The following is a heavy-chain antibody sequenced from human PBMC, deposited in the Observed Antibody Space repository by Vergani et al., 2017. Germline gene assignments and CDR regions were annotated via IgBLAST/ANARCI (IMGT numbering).Heavy chain of an antibody. Sequence: QVQLVQSGAEVKKPGSSVKVSCKASGGTFSSYTISWVRQAPGQGLEWMGRIIPILGIANYAQKFQGRVTITADKSPSTAYMELSSLRSEDTAVYYCARGAEYYYDSSPFDYWGQGTLVTVSS. V-gene: IGHV1-69*02. CDR3: ARGAEYYYDSSPFDY. CDR1: GGTFSSYT. CDR2: IIPILGIA. D-gene: IGHD3-22*01. J-gene: IGHJ4*02.